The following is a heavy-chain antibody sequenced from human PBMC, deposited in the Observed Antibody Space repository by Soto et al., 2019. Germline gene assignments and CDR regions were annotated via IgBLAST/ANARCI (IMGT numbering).Heavy chain of an antibody. Sequence: GASVEVSCKXSGGTFSSYAISWVRQAPGQGLEWMGGIIPIFGTTRHAQKFQGRVTSSADESTSTVHMELSRLTSEDTALYFCARSHYYNSSGYYYFDYWGQGTPVTVSS. CDR2: IIPIFGTT. D-gene: IGHD3-22*01. CDR1: GGTFSSYA. V-gene: IGHV1-69*13. J-gene: IGHJ4*02. CDR3: ARSHYYNSSGYYYFDY.